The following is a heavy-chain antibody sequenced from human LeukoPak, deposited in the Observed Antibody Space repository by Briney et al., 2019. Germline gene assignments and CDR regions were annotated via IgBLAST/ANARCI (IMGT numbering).Heavy chain of an antibody. CDR3: ARESVAGVVLLDY. CDR1: GFTLKSYA. CDR2: ISYDGSNK. D-gene: IGHD6-19*01. J-gene: IGHJ4*02. V-gene: IGHV3-30*04. Sequence: GGSLRLPCAASGFTLKSYAMHWVRPAPGRGLDGVAVISYDGSNKSYAASVKCRFTISRDNSKNTLCLQMNSLRAEDTAVYYCARESVAGVVLLDYWGQGALVTLSS.